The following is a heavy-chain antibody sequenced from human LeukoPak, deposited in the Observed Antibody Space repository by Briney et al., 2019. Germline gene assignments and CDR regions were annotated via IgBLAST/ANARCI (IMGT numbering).Heavy chain of an antibody. CDR3: AKDSSDYYFDY. D-gene: IGHD3-22*01. CDR1: GFTFSSCE. CDR2: ISSSGSTI. V-gene: IGHV3-48*03. Sequence: GGSLRLSCAASGFTFSSCEMNWVRQAPGKGLEWVSYISSSGSTIYYADSVKGRFTISRDNAKNSLYLQMNSLRAEDTAVYYCAKDSSDYYFDYWGQGTLVTVSS. J-gene: IGHJ4*02.